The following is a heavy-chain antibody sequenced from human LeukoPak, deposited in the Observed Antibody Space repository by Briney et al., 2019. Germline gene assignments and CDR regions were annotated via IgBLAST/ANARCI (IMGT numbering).Heavy chain of an antibody. CDR3: ATIGGVILREEDY. V-gene: IGHV1-2*02. D-gene: IGHD3-16*01. CDR2: INPSTGDT. Sequence: ASVKVSCKASGYTFTNYYMHWVRQAPGQGPEWMGWINPSTGDTNYAQKFQGRVTMTRDTSISTYYMELSRLRSDDTAVYYCATIGGVILREEDYWGQGTLVTVSS. CDR1: GYTFTNYY. J-gene: IGHJ4*02.